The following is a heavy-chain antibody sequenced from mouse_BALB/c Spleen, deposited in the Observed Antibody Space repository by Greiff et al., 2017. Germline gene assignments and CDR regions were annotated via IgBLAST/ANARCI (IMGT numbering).Heavy chain of an antibody. CDR2: ISSGGSYT. J-gene: IGHJ4*01. D-gene: IGHD2-4*01. Sequence: EVKLVESGGGLVKPGGSLKLSCAASGFTFSSYAMSWVRQSPEKRLEWVAEISSGGSYTYYPDTVTGRFTISRDNAKNTLYLEMSSLRSEDTAMYYCARYDYDGGDYWGQGTSVTVSS. CDR3: ARYDYDGGDY. V-gene: IGHV5-9-4*01. CDR1: GFTFSSYA.